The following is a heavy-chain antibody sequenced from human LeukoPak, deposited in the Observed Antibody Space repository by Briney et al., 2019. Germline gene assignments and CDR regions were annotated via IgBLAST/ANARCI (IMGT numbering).Heavy chain of an antibody. CDR2: INHSGTT. V-gene: IGHV4-34*01. CDR3: ASSPVGATDY. D-gene: IGHD1-26*01. CDR1: GDSSSIYY. J-gene: IGHJ4*02. Sequence: SETLSLTCAVFGDSSSIYYLTWLRQPPGKGLEWIGEINHSGTTNYNPSLKSRVTISVDTSKNQFSLKLSSVTAADTAVYYCASSPVGATDYWGQGTLVTVSS.